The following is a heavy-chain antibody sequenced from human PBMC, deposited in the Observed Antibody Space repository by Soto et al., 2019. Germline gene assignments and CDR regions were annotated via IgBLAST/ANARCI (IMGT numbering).Heavy chain of an antibody. CDR2: ISGSCGSA. J-gene: IGHJ4*02. CDR1: GFTFSSNG. Sequence: GGSLRLSCAASGFTFSSNGMSWVRQAPGKGLEWVSAISGSCGSAYYADSAKGRFTISRDNSKSTHYLQMNSLRAEDTAVDYCAKDPRAHYYDSSGYYYWGPRTLVTVSS. V-gene: IGHV3-23*01. CDR3: AKDPRAHYYDSSGYYY. D-gene: IGHD3-22*01.